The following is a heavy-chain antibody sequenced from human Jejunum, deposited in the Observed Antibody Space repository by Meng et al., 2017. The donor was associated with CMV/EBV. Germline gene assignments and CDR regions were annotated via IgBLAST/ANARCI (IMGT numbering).Heavy chain of an antibody. CDR1: GVNNDRSA. V-gene: IGHV3-23*01. J-gene: IGHJ4*02. Sequence: ATGVNNDRSAMTWVRQAPGKGLEWVSSITGGGAGMYYTDSVKGRFTISRDNSQNTLYLQMNSLRGEDTAVYYCAKSTIVIAGPDYWGQGTLVTVSS. D-gene: IGHD2/OR15-2a*01. CDR3: AKSTIVIAGPDY. CDR2: ITGGGAGM.